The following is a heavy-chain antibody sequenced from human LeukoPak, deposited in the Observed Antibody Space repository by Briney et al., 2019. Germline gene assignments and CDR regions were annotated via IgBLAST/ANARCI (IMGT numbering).Heavy chain of an antibody. Sequence: ASVKVSCKASGYTFTSYAMNWVRQAPGQGLEWMGWINTNTGNPTYAQGFTGRFVFSLDTSVSTAYLQISSLKAEDTAVYYCARFLSPYCTNGVCYSPGYYYYMDVWGKGTTVTVSS. CDR1: GYTFTSYA. D-gene: IGHD2-8*01. J-gene: IGHJ6*03. CDR3: ARFLSPYCTNGVCYSPGYYYYMDV. CDR2: INTNTGNP. V-gene: IGHV7-4-1*02.